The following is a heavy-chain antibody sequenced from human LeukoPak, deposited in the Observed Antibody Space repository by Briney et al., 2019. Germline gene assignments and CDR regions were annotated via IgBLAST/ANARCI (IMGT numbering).Heavy chain of an antibody. V-gene: IGHV1-2*02. CDR3: ALSSDYSNSFDY. CDR1: GYTFTGYY. D-gene: IGHD4-11*01. Sequence: ASVTVSCKASGYTFTGYYMHWVRQAPGQGLEWMGWINPNSGGTNYAQKFQGRVTMTRDTSISTAYMELSRLRSDDTAVYYCALSSDYSNSFDYWGQGTLVTVSS. J-gene: IGHJ4*02. CDR2: INPNSGGT.